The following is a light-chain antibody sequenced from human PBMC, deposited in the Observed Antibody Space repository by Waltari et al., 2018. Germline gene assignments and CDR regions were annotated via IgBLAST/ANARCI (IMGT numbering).Light chain of an antibody. J-gene: IGLJ2*01. V-gene: IGLV1-51*01. CDR2: DND. CDR3: ATWDNSLTDVV. Sequence: QSVLTHPPSVSAAPGPKVTISCSGGTSNIATYYVSWYQHLPGAAPKLLIYDNDKRPSGIPDRFSASKSGTSATLGITGLQIGDEADYYCATWDNSLTDVVFGGGTKLTVL. CDR1: TSNIATYY.